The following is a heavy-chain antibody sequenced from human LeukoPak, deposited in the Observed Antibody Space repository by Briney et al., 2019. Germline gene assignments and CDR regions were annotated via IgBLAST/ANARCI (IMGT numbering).Heavy chain of an antibody. CDR2: TYYRSKWYN. CDR1: GDSVSSNSAA. V-gene: IGHV6-1*01. J-gene: IGHJ6*02. D-gene: IGHD3-10*01. CDR3: AREGNQFGELKDYYYYGMDV. Sequence: SQTLSLTCAISGDSVSSNSAAWNWIRQSPSRGLEWLGRTYYRSKWYNDHAVSVTSRITINPDTSKNQFSLQLNSVTPEDTAVYYCAREGNQFGELKDYYYYGMDVWGQGTTVTVSS.